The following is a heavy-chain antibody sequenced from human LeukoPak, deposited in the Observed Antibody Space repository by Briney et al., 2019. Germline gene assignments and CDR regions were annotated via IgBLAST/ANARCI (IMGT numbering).Heavy chain of an antibody. CDR2: TSPGGGS. CDR1: CGSFGDYY. V-gene: IGHV4-34*01. D-gene: IGHD6-13*01. CDR3: ARGEATSWYTAFDV. Sequence: SETLSLTCAVFCGSFGDYYWSWIRQSPGKGLEWIGETSPGGGSKYNPSLRSRLTISIDKSKNEFSLKLSSVTAADTALYYCARGEATSWYTAFDVWGQGTMVTVSS. J-gene: IGHJ3*01.